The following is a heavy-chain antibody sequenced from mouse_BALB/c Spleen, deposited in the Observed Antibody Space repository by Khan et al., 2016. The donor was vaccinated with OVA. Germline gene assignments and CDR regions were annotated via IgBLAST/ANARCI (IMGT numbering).Heavy chain of an antibody. D-gene: IGHD1-1*01. CDR2: INTYTGEP. V-gene: IGHV9-3-1*01. CDR3: ARPHYFSSTEAY. Sequence: QIQLVQSGPELQKPGETVKISCKTSGYTFTNFGMNWVKQAPGKGLEWMGWINTYTGEPSYADDFKGRFAFSLETSASTAYLQINNLINEDTATYFCARPHYFSSTEAYWGQGTTVTVSS. J-gene: IGHJ4*01. CDR1: GYTFTNFG.